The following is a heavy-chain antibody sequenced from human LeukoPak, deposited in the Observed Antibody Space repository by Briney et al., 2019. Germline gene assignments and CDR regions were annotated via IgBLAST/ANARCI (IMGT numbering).Heavy chain of an antibody. CDR3: ATVADSRTWYPPFDS. CDR1: GFTFSSSA. CDR2: ISYDGSTK. V-gene: IGHV3-30-3*01. D-gene: IGHD6-13*01. Sequence: PGGSLRLSCAASGFTFSSSALHWVRQAPGKGLEWVGVISYDGSTKYYADSAKGRFTFSRDSSKNTQFLQMDSLRPEDTAVYYCATVADSRTWYPPFDSWGQGTLVTVSS. J-gene: IGHJ4*02.